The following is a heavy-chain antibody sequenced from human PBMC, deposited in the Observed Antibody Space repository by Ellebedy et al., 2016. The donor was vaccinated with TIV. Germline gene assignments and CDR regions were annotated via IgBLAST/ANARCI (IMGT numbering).Heavy chain of an antibody. CDR1: GFTFSRYD. D-gene: IGHD3-16*01. CDR3: TRFEIISGGGYGMDV. CDR2: IDNAGDT. J-gene: IGHJ6*02. V-gene: IGHV3-13*01. Sequence: AGSLRLSXAASGFTFSRYDMHWVRQSTRKGLEWVASIDNAGDTYYPGSVKGRFTISRENAKNSLYLQMNSLRVEDTAVYYCTRFEIISGGGYGMDVWGQGTTVTVSS.